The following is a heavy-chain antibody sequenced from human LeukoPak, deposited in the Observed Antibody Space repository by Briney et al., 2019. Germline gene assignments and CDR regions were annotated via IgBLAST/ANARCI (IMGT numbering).Heavy chain of an antibody. V-gene: IGHV4-59*11. CDR2: IYYRGSA. J-gene: IGHJ6*03. CDR3: ARVPCSGGSCYSYYYMDV. CDR1: DGSISSHY. Sequence: KASETLSLTCTVSDGSISSHYWSWIRQPPGKGLEWIAYIYYRGSANYSPSLRSRVTISVDTSENQFSLKLSSVTAADTAVYYCARVPCSGGSCYSYYYMDVWGKGTTVTVSS. D-gene: IGHD2-15*01.